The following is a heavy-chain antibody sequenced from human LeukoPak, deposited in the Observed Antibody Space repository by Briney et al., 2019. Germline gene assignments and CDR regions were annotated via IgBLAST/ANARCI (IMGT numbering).Heavy chain of an antibody. CDR1: GYTFTGYY. Sequence: ASVKVSCKASGYTFTGYYMHWVRQATGQGLEWMGWMNPNSGNTGYAQKFQGRVTITRNTSISTAYMELSSLRSDDTAVYYCARAPSWGGLSSGSYYFDYWGQGTLVTVSS. V-gene: IGHV1-8*03. D-gene: IGHD6-19*01. CDR3: ARAPSWGGLSSGSYYFDY. CDR2: MNPNSGNT. J-gene: IGHJ4*02.